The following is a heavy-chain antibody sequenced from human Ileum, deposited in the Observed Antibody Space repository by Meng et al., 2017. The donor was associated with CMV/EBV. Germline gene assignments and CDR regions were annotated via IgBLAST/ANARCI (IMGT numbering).Heavy chain of an antibody. D-gene: IGHD3-10*01. CDR1: GFTFSNYA. J-gene: IGHJ4*02. CDR3: ATEREPRGANDY. V-gene: IGHV3-30*04. Sequence: SCAASGFTFSNYAMHWLRQAPGKGPEWVAVISSDGNNKYYEDSVKGRFSLSRDNSKNMLFLQINSLRTEDTAVYYCATEREPRGANDYWGQGTLVTVSS. CDR2: ISSDGNNK.